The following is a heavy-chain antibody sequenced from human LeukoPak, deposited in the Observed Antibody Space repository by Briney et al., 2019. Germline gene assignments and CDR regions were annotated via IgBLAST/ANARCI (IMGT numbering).Heavy chain of an antibody. CDR1: GGAISGFY. CDR3: ARGTDSSGFYNSYFDP. J-gene: IGHJ5*02. D-gene: IGHD3-22*01. V-gene: IGHV4-4*07. CDR2: IYSSGTT. Sequence: SETLSLTCTVSGGAISGFYWSWIRQPAGKGLEWIGRIYSSGTTNCNPSLKSRVTMSVDTSKNQFSLRLNSVTAADTAVYYCARGTDSSGFYNSYFDPWGQGTLVTVSS.